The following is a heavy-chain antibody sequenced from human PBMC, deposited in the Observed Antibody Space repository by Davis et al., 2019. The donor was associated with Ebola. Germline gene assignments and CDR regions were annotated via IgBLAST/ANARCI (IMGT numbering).Heavy chain of an antibody. J-gene: IGHJ5*02. V-gene: IGHV4-34*01. Sequence: SETLSLTCAVYGGSFSGYYWSWIRQPPGKGLEWIGEINLSGSTNYNPSLKSRVTISVDKSKNQFSLKLSSVTAADTAVYYCARQLLWFGELPSHWFDPWGQGTLVTVSS. D-gene: IGHD3-10*01. CDR3: ARQLLWFGELPSHWFDP. CDR2: INLSGST. CDR1: GGSFSGYY.